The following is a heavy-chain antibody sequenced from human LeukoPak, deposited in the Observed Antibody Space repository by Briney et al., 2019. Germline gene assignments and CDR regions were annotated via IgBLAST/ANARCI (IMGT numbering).Heavy chain of an antibody. J-gene: IGHJ3*02. CDR3: ARETYFSHASGQSEAFDI. D-gene: IGHD6-19*01. CDR1: GFTFSSYE. Sequence: GGSLRLSCAASGFTFSSYEMHWVRQAPGKGLEWVSKIRSTGTSIYYADSVKGRFTVSRDNAKDSLYLQMNNLRVEGTAIYYCARETYFSHASGQSEAFDIWGQGTMVTVSS. V-gene: IGHV3-48*03. CDR2: IRSTGTSI.